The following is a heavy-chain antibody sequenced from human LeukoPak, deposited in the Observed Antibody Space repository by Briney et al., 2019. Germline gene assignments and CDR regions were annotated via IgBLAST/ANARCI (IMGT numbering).Heavy chain of an antibody. Sequence: GRSLRLSCAASGFTFSSYGMHWFRQAPGKGLEWVAVIWYDGSNKYYADSVKGRFTISRDNSKNTLYLQMNSLRAEDTAVYYCARGDKEYSSGWYVGYYYGMDVWGQGTTVTVSS. V-gene: IGHV3-33*01. CDR2: IWYDGSNK. D-gene: IGHD6-19*01. J-gene: IGHJ6*02. CDR1: GFTFSSYG. CDR3: ARGDKEYSSGWYVGYYYGMDV.